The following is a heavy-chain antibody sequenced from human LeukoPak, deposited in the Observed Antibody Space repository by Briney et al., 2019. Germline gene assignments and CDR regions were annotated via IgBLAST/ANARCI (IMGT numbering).Heavy chain of an antibody. V-gene: IGHV4-39*07. CDR2: IYYSGRT. D-gene: IGHD2/OR15-2a*01. CDR3: TSGTLSYFYMDV. CDR1: GASISSSSYD. J-gene: IGHJ6*03. Sequence: PWESLSLTCTVSGASISSSSYDSGWIRPPPGKGREWIGSIYYSGRTNYNPSIKGRATMSVDTTNNQFSRKVSSATAALPVVSYCTSGTLSYFYMDVWGKGTTVTISS.